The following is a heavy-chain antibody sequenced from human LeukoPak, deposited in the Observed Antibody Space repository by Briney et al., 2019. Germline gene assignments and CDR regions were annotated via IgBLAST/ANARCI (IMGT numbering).Heavy chain of an antibody. D-gene: IGHD3-10*01. CDR1: GYSISSTYY. V-gene: IGHV4-38-2*02. CDR3: ARDSPPGDEQVFGY. CDR2: IYHSGNT. Sequence: SETLPLTCTVSGYSISSTYYWGWIRQPPGKGLEWIGSIYHSGNTYYNPSLKSRGTISVDTSKNQFSLNLNSVTAADTALYYCARDSPPGDEQVFGYWGQGILVTVSS. J-gene: IGHJ4*02.